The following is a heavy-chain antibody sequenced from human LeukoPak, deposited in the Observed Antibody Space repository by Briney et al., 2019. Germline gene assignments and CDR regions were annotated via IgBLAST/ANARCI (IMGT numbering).Heavy chain of an antibody. CDR2: INHSGST. CDR1: GGSISSYY. Sequence: SETLSLTCTVSGGSISSYYWGWIRQPPGKGLEWIGEINHSGSTNYNPSLKSRVTISVDTSKNQFSLKLSSVTAADTAVYYCARGLTTVVTRVCYFDYWGQGTLVTVSS. CDR3: ARGLTTVVTRVCYFDY. J-gene: IGHJ4*02. D-gene: IGHD4-23*01. V-gene: IGHV4-34*01.